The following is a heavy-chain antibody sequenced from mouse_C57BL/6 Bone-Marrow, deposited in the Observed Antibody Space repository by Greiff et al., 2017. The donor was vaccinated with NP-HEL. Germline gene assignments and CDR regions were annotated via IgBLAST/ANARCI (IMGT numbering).Heavy chain of an antibody. Sequence: QVQLQQPGAELVKPGASVRLSCKASGYTFTSYWMQWVKQRPGQGLEWIGEIDPSDSYTNYNQQFKGKATLTVDTSSSTAYMQLSSLTSEDSAVYYCARLGYYYGSSYVLYFDYWGQGTTLTVSS. J-gene: IGHJ2*01. CDR2: IDPSDSYT. D-gene: IGHD1-1*01. V-gene: IGHV1-50*01. CDR3: ARLGYYYGSSYVLYFDY. CDR1: GYTFTSYW.